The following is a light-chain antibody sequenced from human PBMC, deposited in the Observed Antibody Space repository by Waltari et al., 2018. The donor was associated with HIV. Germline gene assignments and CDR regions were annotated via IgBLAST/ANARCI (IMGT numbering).Light chain of an antibody. Sequence: QSVLTQPPSASGTPGQRVTISCSGSSSSIGSNYVYWYQQLPGSAPKLLIYRNYQQTSGVPDRLPGTKAGTSASLAISGLRSEDAADYLCAAGDDRLSRYVFGTGTKVTVL. CDR2: RNY. CDR1: SSSIGSNY. CDR3: AAGDDRLSRYV. V-gene: IGLV1-47*01. J-gene: IGLJ1*01.